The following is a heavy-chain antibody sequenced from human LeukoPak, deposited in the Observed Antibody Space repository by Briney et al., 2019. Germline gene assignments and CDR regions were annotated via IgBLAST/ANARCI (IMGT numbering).Heavy chain of an antibody. CDR1: GFTFSSYA. V-gene: IGHV3-23*01. D-gene: IGHD3-22*01. CDR2: ISGSGGST. J-gene: IGHJ4*02. Sequence: GGSLRLSCAASGFTFSSYAMSWVRQAPGKGLEWVSAISGSGGSTYYADSVKGRFTISRDNSKNTLYLQMNSLRAEDTAVYYCAKDLGYYDSSGPLAFDYWGQGTLVTVSS. CDR3: AKDLGYYDSSGPLAFDY.